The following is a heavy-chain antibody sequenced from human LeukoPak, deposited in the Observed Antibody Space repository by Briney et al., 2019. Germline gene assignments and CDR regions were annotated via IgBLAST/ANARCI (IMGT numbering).Heavy chain of an antibody. CDR2: ISGSGGST. CDR3: AKEGAYYYYYYMDV. V-gene: IGHV3-23*01. Sequence: QPGGSLRLSCAASGFTFSSYAMSWVRQAPGKGLEWVSAISGSGGSTYYADSVKGRFTISRDNSKNTLYPQMNSLRAEDTAVYYCAKEGAYYYYYYMDVWGKGTTVTVSS. J-gene: IGHJ6*03. CDR1: GFTFSSYA.